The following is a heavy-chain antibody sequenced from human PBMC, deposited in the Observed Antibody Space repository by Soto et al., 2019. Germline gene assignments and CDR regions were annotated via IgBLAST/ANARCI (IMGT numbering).Heavy chain of an antibody. CDR2: VYYSGST. V-gene: IGHV4-39*01. CDR3: ARPSHKVRGVHYMDV. J-gene: IGHJ6*03. D-gene: IGHD3-10*01. CDR1: GGSISSSSYY. Sequence: QLQLQESGPGLVKPSETLSLTCTVSGGSISSSSYYWGWIRQPPGKGLEWIGRVYYSGSTYYNPSRKSRVTISVDTSKKQFSLKLSSVTAADKAVYYCARPSHKVRGVHYMDVWGKGTTVTVSS.